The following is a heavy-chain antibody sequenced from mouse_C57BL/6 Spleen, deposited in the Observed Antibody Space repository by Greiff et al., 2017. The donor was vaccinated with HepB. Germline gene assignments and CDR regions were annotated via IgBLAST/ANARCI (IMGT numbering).Heavy chain of an antibody. D-gene: IGHD2-3*01. V-gene: IGHV1-26*01. Sequence: VQLQQSGPELVKPGASVKISCKASGYTFTDYYMNWVKQSHGKSLEWIGDINPNNGGTSYNQKFKGKATLTVDKSSSTAYMELRSLTSDDSAVYYCARGDGFYAMDYWGQGTSVTVSS. CDR1: GYTFTDYY. CDR2: INPNNGGT. J-gene: IGHJ4*01. CDR3: ARGDGFYAMDY.